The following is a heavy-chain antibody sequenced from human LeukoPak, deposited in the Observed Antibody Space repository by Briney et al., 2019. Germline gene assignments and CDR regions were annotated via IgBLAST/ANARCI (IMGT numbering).Heavy chain of an antibody. CDR2: IYYSGST. CDR1: GGSISSSSYY. D-gene: IGHD4-17*01. V-gene: IGHV4-39*01. J-gene: IGHJ4*02. CDR3: ARHDLDDYGANFDY. Sequence: SETLSLTCTVSGGSISSSSYYWGWIRQPPGKGLEWIGSIYYSGSTYYNPSLKSRVTISIDTSKNQFSLKLSSVTAADTAVYYCARHDLDDYGANFDYWGQGTLVTVSS.